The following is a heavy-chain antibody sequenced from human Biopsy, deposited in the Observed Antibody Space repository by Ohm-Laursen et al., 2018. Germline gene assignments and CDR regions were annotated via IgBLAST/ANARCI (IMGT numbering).Heavy chain of an antibody. CDR1: GFTFDNYA. J-gene: IGHJ6*02. CDR3: AKDVRVKVQLDGMDV. Sequence: SLRLSCSAPGFTFDNYAMHWVRQTPGKGLEWVSGLTWNSANIGYADSVKGRFTISRDNAKKLLYLQMNSLRAEDTALYYCAKDVRVKVQLDGMDVWGQGTTVTVSS. CDR2: LTWNSANI. D-gene: IGHD1-1*01. V-gene: IGHV3-9*01.